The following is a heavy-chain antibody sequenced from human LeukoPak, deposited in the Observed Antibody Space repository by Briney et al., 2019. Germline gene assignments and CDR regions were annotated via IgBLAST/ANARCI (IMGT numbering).Heavy chain of an antibody. CDR2: ISAYNGNT. V-gene: IGHV1-18*01. Sequence: GASVKVSCKASGYTFTSYGISWVRQAPGQGLEWMGWISAYNGNTNYAQKLQGRVTMTTDTSTSTAYMELRSLRSDDTAVYYCARDLRATVVTYDAFDIWGRGTMVTVSS. CDR3: ARDLRATVVTYDAFDI. D-gene: IGHD4-23*01. J-gene: IGHJ3*02. CDR1: GYTFTSYG.